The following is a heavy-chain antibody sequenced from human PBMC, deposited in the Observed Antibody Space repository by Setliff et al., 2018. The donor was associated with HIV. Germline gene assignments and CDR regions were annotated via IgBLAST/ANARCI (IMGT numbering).Heavy chain of an antibody. V-gene: IGHV4-59*11. CDR1: GASIRSQY. D-gene: IGHD5-18*01. CDR3: ARTRGYSYGTLAGFEY. J-gene: IGHJ4*01. Sequence: PSETLSLTCTVSGASIRSQYWSWIRKPPGKGLEWIGYISYSGSTNYNPSLESRVAMSVDTSKQQFSLEVSSVTAADTAVYYCARTRGYSYGTLAGFEYWGRGSLVTVSS. CDR2: ISYSGST.